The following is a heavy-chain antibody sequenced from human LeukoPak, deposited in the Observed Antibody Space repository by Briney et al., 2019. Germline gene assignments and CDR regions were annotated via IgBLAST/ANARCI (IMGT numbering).Heavy chain of an antibody. CDR2: ISSSSGSL. J-gene: IGHJ4*02. D-gene: IGHD2-21*02. Sequence: GGSLRLSCKASGFTFSSFSMNWVRQPPGKGLEWVSSISSSSGSLYIADSLNGRFTISRDNAKNSLYLQMDSLRAEDTAVYYCARDTTYCGGGCYSLTDYWGQGTLVSVSS. CDR3: ARDTTYCGGGCYSLTDY. V-gene: IGHV3-21*01. CDR1: GFTFSSFS.